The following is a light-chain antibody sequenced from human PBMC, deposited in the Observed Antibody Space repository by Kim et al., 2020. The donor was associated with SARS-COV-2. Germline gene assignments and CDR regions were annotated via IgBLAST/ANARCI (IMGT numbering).Light chain of an antibody. Sequence: SAFVGDRVTITCRASQSVRRSLAWYQQKPGKAPNLLIYGASTLKSGVTSRFSGSGSGTEFTLTISSLQPDDFATYYCQQYDAYPLTFGGGTKLEIK. CDR1: QSVRRS. CDR3: QQYDAYPLT. CDR2: GAS. V-gene: IGKV1-5*03. J-gene: IGKJ4*01.